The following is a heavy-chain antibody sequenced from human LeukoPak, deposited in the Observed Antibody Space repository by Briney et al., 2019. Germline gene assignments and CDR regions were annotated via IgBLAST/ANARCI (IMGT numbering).Heavy chain of an antibody. V-gene: IGHV3-66*01. CDR3: ARVSPFDY. J-gene: IGHJ4*02. CDR2: FYSGGST. Sequence: PVGSLRLSCVAPGFTVSSNYISSGCQGPGKGLEWLSVFYSGGSTYYADSVNGRFTMSRDNSKNTLYLQMNGLIVEDTAVYYCARVSPFDYWGQGTQVTVSS. CDR1: GFTVSSNY.